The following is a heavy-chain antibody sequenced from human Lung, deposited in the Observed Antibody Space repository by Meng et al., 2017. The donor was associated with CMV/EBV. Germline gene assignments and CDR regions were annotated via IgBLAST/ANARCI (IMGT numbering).Heavy chain of an antibody. V-gene: IGHV3-7*01. CDR3: ARGGGEY. D-gene: IGHD2/OR15-2a*01. CDR2: IKKDGSET. CDR1: GGSISSNG. J-gene: IGHJ4*02. Sequence: ETLSLTCTVSGGSISSNGYYWGWIRQPPGKGLEWMANIKKDGSETYYLDSLRGRFTISRDNTKNSLYLQMSGLRVEDTAVYYCARGGGEYWGQGILVTVSS.